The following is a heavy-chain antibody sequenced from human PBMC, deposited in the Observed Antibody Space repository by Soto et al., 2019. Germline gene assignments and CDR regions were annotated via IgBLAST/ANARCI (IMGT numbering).Heavy chain of an antibody. Sequence: GESLKISCKGSGYSFTSYWIGWVRQMPGKGLEWMGIIYPGDSDTRYSPPFQGQVTISADKSISTAYLQWSSLKASDTAMYDCARGRRQTYSFYADLDVWGQATTFTVAS. CDR3: ARGRRQTYSFYADLDV. D-gene: IGHD3-10*01. J-gene: IGHJ6*02. CDR2: IYPGDSDT. V-gene: IGHV5-51*01. CDR1: GYSFTSYW.